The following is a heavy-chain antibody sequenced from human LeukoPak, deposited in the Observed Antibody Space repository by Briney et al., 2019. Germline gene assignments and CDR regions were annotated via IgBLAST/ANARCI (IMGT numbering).Heavy chain of an antibody. D-gene: IGHD3-10*01. CDR3: VRDNYGVDY. J-gene: IGHJ4*02. CDR1: GFTYSRYW. CDR2: INSDGSST. V-gene: IGHV3-74*03. Sequence: GGSLRLSCAASGFTYSRYWMQWVRQAPGQGLVWLSHINSDGSSTTYAESVRGRFTTSRDNPKNTLYLQMNSLSAEDTAVYYCVRDNYGVDYWGQGTLVTVSS.